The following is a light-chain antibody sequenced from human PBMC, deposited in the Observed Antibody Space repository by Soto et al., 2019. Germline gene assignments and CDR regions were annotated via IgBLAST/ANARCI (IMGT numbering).Light chain of an antibody. CDR2: KAS. V-gene: IGKV1-5*03. J-gene: IGKJ1*01. CDR1: QTISSW. CDR3: QQYNSYSES. Sequence: DIQMTQSPSTLSGSVGDRVTITCRASQTISSWLAWYQQKPGKAPKLPIYKASTLKSGVPSRFSGSGSGTEFTLTISSLQPDDFATYYCQQYNSYSESFGQGTKVDI.